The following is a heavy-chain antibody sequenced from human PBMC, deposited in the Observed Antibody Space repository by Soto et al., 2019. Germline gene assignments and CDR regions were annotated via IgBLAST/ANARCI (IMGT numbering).Heavy chain of an antibody. J-gene: IGHJ4*02. Sequence: PSETLSLTCTVSGGSITTSYWSWIRQPPGQGLEWIGYTYHTGDTNYNPSLKSRVTISVDTSKNQFSLRLSTLTAADTAVYYCARGALGGAFDYWGQGALVTVS. CDR3: ARGALGGAFDY. CDR1: GGSITTSY. CDR2: TYHTGDT. D-gene: IGHD3-16*01. V-gene: IGHV4-59*01.